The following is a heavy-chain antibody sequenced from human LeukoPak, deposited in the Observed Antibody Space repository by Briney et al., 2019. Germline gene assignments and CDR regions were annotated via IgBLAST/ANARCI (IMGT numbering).Heavy chain of an antibody. J-gene: IGHJ5*02. D-gene: IGHD2-2*01. Sequence: PSETLSLTCTVSGGSISSGGYYWSWIRQHPGKGLEWIGYIYYSGSTYYNPSLKSRVTISVDTSKNQFSLKLSSVTAADTAVYYCAIKPAYCSSTSCYRGSGNWFDPWGQGTLVTVSS. V-gene: IGHV4-31*03. CDR3: AIKPAYCSSTSCYRGSGNWFDP. CDR1: GGSISSGGYY. CDR2: IYYSGST.